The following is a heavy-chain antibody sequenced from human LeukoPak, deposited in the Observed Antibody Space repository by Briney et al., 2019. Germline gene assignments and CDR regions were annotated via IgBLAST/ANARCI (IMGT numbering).Heavy chain of an antibody. CDR3: ARGRGCSSTSCYTSFDY. CDR2: INHSGST. D-gene: IGHD2-2*02. V-gene: IGHV4-34*01. CDR1: GGSFSGYY. Sequence: PSETLSLTCAVDGGSFSGYYWSWIRQPPGKGVEWIGEINHSGSTNYNPSLKSRVTISVDTSKNQFSLKLSSVTAADTAVYYCARGRGCSSTSCYTSFDYWGQGTLVTVSS. J-gene: IGHJ4*02.